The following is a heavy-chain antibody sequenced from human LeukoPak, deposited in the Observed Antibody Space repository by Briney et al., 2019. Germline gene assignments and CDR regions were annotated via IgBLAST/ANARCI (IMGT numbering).Heavy chain of an antibody. V-gene: IGHV3-30*04. J-gene: IGHJ4*02. Sequence: PGGCLRLSCAASVFTFSSYSMQWVRQARSKGLEWVVVISYDASNKYYADSVKGRFTISRDNSKNTLYFQMNSLRAEDTAVYYCVKDFLHGPHIEPVGSVGPFDYWGQGTLVTVSS. CDR3: VKDFLHGPHIEPVGSVGPFDY. D-gene: IGHD2-2*01. CDR2: ISYDASNK. CDR1: VFTFSSYS.